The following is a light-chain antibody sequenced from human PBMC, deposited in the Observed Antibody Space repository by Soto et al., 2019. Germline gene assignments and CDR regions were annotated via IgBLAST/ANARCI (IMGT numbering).Light chain of an antibody. V-gene: IGKV3-11*01. Sequence: EIVLTHSPATLSLFPGERATLSCRASQSVRAYLAWYQQKPGHAPRLLISDASKRATGIPARFSGSGSGTEFALGASSLEAEDFAVYYCHQRSNWQRTVGGGPKADIK. J-gene: IGKJ4*01. CDR3: HQRSNWQRT. CDR2: DAS. CDR1: QSVRAY.